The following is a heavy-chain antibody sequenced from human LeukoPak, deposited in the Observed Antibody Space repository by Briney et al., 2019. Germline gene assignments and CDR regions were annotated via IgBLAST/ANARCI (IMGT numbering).Heavy chain of an antibody. D-gene: IGHD6-19*01. Sequence: QPGGTLRLSCAASGFAFSNYGMNWVRQAPGKGLEWVSGITGSGGTTYYADSVKGRFTISGDNAKNSLYLQMNSLRAEDMALYYCAKDASGWSDAFDIWGQGTMVTVSS. V-gene: IGHV3-23*01. J-gene: IGHJ3*02. CDR1: GFAFSNYG. CDR3: AKDASGWSDAFDI. CDR2: ITGSGGTT.